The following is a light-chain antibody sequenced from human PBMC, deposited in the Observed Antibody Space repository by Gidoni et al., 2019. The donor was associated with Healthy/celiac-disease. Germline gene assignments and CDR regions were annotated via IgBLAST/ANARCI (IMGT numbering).Light chain of an antibody. Sequence: SYLLTQPPSVSLAPGKTARITCGGNNIGSKSVHWYQQKPGQAPVLVVYDDSYRPSGIPERFSGSNSGNTATLTISRVEAGDEADYYCQVWDSSSDHVVFGGGTKLTVL. V-gene: IGLV3-21*03. CDR2: DDS. CDR1: NIGSKS. CDR3: QVWDSSSDHVV. J-gene: IGLJ2*01.